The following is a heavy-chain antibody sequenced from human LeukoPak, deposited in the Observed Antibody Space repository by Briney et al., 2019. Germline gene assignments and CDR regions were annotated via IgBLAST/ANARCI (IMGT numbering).Heavy chain of an antibody. Sequence: PSETLSLTCTVSGGSISSYYWSWIRQPPGKGLEWIGYIYYSGSTNYNPSLKSRVTISVDTSKSQFSLKLSSVTAADTAMYYCARLGTIWAYSYFDYWGQGTLVTVSS. V-gene: IGHV4-59*01. J-gene: IGHJ4*02. CDR2: IYYSGST. CDR3: ARLGTIWAYSYFDY. CDR1: GGSISSYY. D-gene: IGHD7-27*01.